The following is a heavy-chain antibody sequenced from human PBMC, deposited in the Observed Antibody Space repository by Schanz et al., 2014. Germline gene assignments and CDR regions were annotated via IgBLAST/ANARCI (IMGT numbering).Heavy chain of an antibody. D-gene: IGHD3-22*01. CDR2: ISSGGRNI. CDR3: ARGREVVAKIFDV. Sequence: EVQLVESGGGLVQPGGSLRLSCAASGFTFSNYAMHWVRQAPGKGLEWVSSISSGGRNISYADSLKGRFTISRDNARNSLYLQMNSLRAEDTGVYYCARGREVVAKIFDVWGQGTMVTVSS. J-gene: IGHJ3*01. V-gene: IGHV3-21*01. CDR1: GFTFSNYA.